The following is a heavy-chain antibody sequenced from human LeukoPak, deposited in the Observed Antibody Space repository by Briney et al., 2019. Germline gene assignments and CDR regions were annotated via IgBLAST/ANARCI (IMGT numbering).Heavy chain of an antibody. D-gene: IGHD3-22*01. CDR2: ISSSGSTI. CDR3: ASVTYYYDSSGYYHFDY. CDR1: GFTFSSYE. V-gene: IGHV3-48*03. J-gene: IGHJ4*02. Sequence: GSLRLSCAASGFTFSSYEMNWVRQAPGKGLEWVSYISSSGSTIYYADSVKGRFTISRDNAKNSLCLQMNSLRAEDTAVYYCASVTYYYDSSGYYHFDYWGQGTLVTVSS.